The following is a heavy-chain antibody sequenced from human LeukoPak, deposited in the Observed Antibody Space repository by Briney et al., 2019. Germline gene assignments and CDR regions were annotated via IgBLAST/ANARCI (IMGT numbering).Heavy chain of an antibody. D-gene: IGHD6-13*01. CDR3: ARDGYSSSWYADY. V-gene: IGHV1-2*06. CDR1: GYTFTGYY. CDR2: INPNSGGT. Sequence: ASVKVSCKASGYTFTGYYMHWVRQAPGQGLEWMGRINPNSGGTNYAQKFQGRVTMTRDTSISTAYMELSRLRSDDTAVYYCARDGYSSSWYADYWGQGTLVTVSS. J-gene: IGHJ4*02.